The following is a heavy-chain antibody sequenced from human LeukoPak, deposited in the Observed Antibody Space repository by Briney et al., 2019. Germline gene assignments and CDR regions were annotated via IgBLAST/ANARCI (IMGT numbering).Heavy chain of an antibody. CDR3: ARHGTSGTNLNWFDP. D-gene: IGHD1-1*01. CDR1: GGSISSFY. Sequence: SETLSLTCTVPGGSISSFYWSWIRQPPGKGLEWIGYIYYSGSTNYNPSLKSRVTISVDTSKDQFSLKLSSVTAADTAVYYCARHGTSGTNLNWFDPWGQGTLVTVSS. CDR2: IYYSGST. J-gene: IGHJ5*02. V-gene: IGHV4-59*01.